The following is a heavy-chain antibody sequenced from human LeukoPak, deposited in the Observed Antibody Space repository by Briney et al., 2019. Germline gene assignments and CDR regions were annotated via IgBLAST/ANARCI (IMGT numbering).Heavy chain of an antibody. Sequence: PGGSLRPSCAASGFAFSTYAMHWVRQAPGKGLEWVTLMSYDGSSKSYADSVKGRFTISRDNSKNTLYLQMGSLRAEDMAVYYCARGGPFQWELLVYWGQGTLVTVSS. CDR1: GFAFSTYA. J-gene: IGHJ4*02. V-gene: IGHV3-30*14. CDR2: MSYDGSSK. D-gene: IGHD1-26*01. CDR3: ARGGPFQWELLVY.